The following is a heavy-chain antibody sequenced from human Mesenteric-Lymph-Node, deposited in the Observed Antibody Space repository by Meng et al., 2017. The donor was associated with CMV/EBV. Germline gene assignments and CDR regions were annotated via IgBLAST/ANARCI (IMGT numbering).Heavy chain of an antibody. D-gene: IGHD2-8*01. CDR2: INHSGYI. CDR1: GFTFSNAW. CDR3: AMSLVGVTLDGFDL. J-gene: IGHJ3*01. Sequence: GSLRLSCAASGFTFSNAWMSWVRQAPGKGLEWIAEINHSGYIKKRPSLESRVTVSVDRSKNQFSLKLTSVTAADTAVYYCAMSLVGVTLDGFDLWGQGTVVTVSS. V-gene: IGHV4-34*08.